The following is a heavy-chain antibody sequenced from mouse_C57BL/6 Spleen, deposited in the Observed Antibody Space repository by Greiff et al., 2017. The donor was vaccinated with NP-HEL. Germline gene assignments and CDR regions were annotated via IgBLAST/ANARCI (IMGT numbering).Heavy chain of an antibody. V-gene: IGHV1-64*01. Sequence: QVQLQQPGAELVKPGASVKLSCKASGYTFTSYWMHWVKQRPGQGLEWIGMIHPNSGSTNYNEKFKSKATLTVDKSSSTAYMQLSSLTSEDSAVYYCASPLYYGSSYMGYWGQGTTLTVSS. J-gene: IGHJ2*01. CDR1: GYTFTSYW. CDR2: IHPNSGST. D-gene: IGHD1-1*01. CDR3: ASPLYYGSSYMGY.